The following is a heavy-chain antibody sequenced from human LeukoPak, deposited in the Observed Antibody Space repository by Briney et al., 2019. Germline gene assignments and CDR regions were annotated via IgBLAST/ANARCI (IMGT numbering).Heavy chain of an antibody. J-gene: IGHJ5*02. CDR3: ARVARYSGSYYP. CDR2: INGNGGGS. V-gene: IGHV3-23*01. Sequence: GGSLRLSCAASGFTFSDHAMSWVRQAPAKGLEWVSSINGNGGGSYYIDSVKGRFTVSRDNSENALYLQMNSLRAEDTAVYYCARVARYSGSYYPWGQGTLVTVSS. D-gene: IGHD1-26*01. CDR1: GFTFSDHA.